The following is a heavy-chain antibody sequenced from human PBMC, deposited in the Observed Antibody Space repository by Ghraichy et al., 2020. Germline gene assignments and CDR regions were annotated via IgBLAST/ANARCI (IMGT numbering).Heavy chain of an antibody. CDR3: AKAGYYYDSSAHDY. Sequence: GGSLRLSCAASGFTFSSYGMHWVRQAPGKGLEWVAVISYDGSNKYYADSVKGRFTISRDNSKNTLYLQMNSLRAEDTAVYYCAKAGYYYDSSAHDYWGQGTLVTVSS. D-gene: IGHD3-22*01. J-gene: IGHJ4*02. V-gene: IGHV3-30*18. CDR1: GFTFSSYG. CDR2: ISYDGSNK.